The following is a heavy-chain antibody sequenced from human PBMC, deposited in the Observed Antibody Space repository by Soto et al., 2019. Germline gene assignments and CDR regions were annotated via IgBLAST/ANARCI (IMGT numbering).Heavy chain of an antibody. CDR2: ITNDGTVT. CDR3: ATVGSCRSGTCYFAYFDL. D-gene: IGHD2-15*01. J-gene: IGHJ5*02. V-gene: IGHV3-11*01. Sequence: QMQLVESGGGLVKPGGSLRLSCAASAFTFSAYLMSWIRQAPGRGVGWISYITNDGTVTSYADSVKGRFTISRDNDKNTLYLQIHRLRADDTAIYYCATVGSCRSGTCYFAYFDLWGQGTRVTVSS. CDR1: AFTFSAYL.